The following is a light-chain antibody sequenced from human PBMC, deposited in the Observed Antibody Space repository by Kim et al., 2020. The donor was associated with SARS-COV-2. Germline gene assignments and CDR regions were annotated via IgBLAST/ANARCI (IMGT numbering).Light chain of an antibody. CDR3: QQYNSHGT. CDR2: DAS. V-gene: IGKV1-5*01. J-gene: IGKJ1*01. Sequence: SASVGDRVTITCRASQSISSWLAWYQQKPGKAPKLLIYDASSLESGVPSRFSGSGSGTEFTLTISSLQPDDFATYYCQQYNSHGTFGQGTKVEIK. CDR1: QSISSW.